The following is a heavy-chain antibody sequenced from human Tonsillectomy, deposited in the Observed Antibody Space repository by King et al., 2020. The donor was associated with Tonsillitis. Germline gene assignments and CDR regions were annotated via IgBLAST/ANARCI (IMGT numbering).Heavy chain of an antibody. CDR1: GFTFNSFG. Sequence: VQLVESGGGLVKPGGSLRLSCAASGFTFNSFGMNWVRQAPGKGLEWVSSISSDSSYTYYGDSVKGRFTISRDNAKNSLYLQMNSLRVEDTAVYYCASTYDFWSAYWGQGTLVTVSS. V-gene: IGHV3-21*01. CDR2: ISSDSSYT. CDR3: ASTYDFWSAY. D-gene: IGHD3-3*01. J-gene: IGHJ4*02.